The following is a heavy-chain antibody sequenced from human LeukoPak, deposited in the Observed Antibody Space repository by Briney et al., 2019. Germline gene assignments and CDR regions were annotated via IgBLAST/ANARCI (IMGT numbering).Heavy chain of an antibody. Sequence: GASVKVSCKASGYTFTSYAMNWVRQAPGQGLEWMGWMNPNSGNTGYAQKFQGRVTMTRNTSISTAYMELSSLRSEDTAVYYCARNFRNLWFGELFDSYWYFDLWGRGTLVTVSP. CDR1: GYTFTSYA. D-gene: IGHD3-10*01. V-gene: IGHV1-8*02. CDR2: MNPNSGNT. J-gene: IGHJ2*01. CDR3: ARNFRNLWFGELFDSYWYFDL.